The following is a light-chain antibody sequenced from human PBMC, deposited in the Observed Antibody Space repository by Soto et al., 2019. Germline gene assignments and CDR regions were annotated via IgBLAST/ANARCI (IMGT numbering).Light chain of an antibody. CDR1: SSDVGGYNY. CDR3: SSFTNTTTRYA. V-gene: IGLV2-14*01. Sequence: QSVLAQPASVSGSPGQSITISCTGTSSDVGGYNYVSWFQHHPGKAPKLIIYEVSYRPSGVSNRFSGSKSGDTASLTISGLQAEDEADYYCSSFTNTTTRYAFGTGTKV. J-gene: IGLJ1*01. CDR2: EVS.